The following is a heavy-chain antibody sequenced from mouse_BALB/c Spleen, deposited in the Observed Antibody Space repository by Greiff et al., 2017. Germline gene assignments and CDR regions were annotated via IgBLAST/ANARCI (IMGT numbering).Heavy chain of an antibody. Sequence: QVQLQQPGAELVKPGASVKLSCTASGYTFTSYWMHWVKQRPGQGLEWIGEIDPSDSYTNYNQKFKGKATLTVDKSSSTAYMQLSSLTSEDSAVYYCARRRTGTGRSGFDYWGQGTTLTVSS. CDR3: ARRRTGTGRSGFDY. V-gene: IGHV1-69*02. CDR1: GYTFTSYW. CDR2: IDPSDSYT. J-gene: IGHJ2*01. D-gene: IGHD3-3*01.